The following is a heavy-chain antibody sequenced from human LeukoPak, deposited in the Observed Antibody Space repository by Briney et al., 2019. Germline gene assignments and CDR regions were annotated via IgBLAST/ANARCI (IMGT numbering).Heavy chain of an antibody. Sequence: PSETLSLTCTVSGGSISGYYWSWIRQPPGKGLEWIGEINHSGSTNYNPSLKSRVTISVDTSKNQFSLKLSSVTAADTAVYYCARVQGYYDFWSGYNNGFDPWGQGTLVTVSS. V-gene: IGHV4-34*01. D-gene: IGHD3-3*01. CDR3: ARVQGYYDFWSGYNNGFDP. CDR1: GGSISGYY. J-gene: IGHJ5*02. CDR2: INHSGST.